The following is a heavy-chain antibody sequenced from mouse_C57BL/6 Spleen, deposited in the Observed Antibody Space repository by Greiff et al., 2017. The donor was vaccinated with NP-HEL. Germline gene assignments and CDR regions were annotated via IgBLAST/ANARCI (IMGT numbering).Heavy chain of an antibody. CDR3: ASSSYDGYYRLAY. V-gene: IGHV1-81*01. CDR2: IYPRSGNT. D-gene: IGHD2-3*01. J-gene: IGHJ3*01. CDR1: GYTFTSYG. Sequence: QVQLQQSGAELARPGASVKLSCKASGYTFTSYGISWVKQRTGQGLEWIGEIYPRSGNTYYNEKFKGKASLTADKSSSTAYMELRSLTSEDSAVYFGASSSYDGYYRLAYWGQGTLVTVSA.